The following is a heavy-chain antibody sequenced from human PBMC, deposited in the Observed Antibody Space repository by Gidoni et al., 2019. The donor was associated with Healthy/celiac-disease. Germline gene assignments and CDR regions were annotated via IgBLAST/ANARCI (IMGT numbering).Heavy chain of an antibody. CDR3: AREDSSLGYDAFDI. J-gene: IGHJ3*02. CDR2: IWYDGSNK. D-gene: IGHD6-6*01. V-gene: IGHV3-33*01. CDR1: GFTFSSYG. Sequence: QVQLVESGGGVVQPGRSLRLSCAASGFTFSSYGMPWVRQAPGKGLEWVAVIWYDGSNKYYADSVKGRFTISRDNSKNTLYLQMNSLRAEDTAVYYCAREDSSLGYDAFDIWGQGTMVTVSS.